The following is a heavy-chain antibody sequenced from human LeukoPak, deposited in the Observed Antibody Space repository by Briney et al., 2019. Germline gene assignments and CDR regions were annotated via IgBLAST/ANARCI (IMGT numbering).Heavy chain of an antibody. Sequence: SGGSLRLSCAASGFTFSDYGMHWVRQAPGKGLEWVAVISYDGSKKYYADSVKGRFTISRENSNNTLYLQMNSLRAEDTAVYYCAKVGRSSTYYSGIDYWGQGTLVIVSS. CDR2: ISYDGSKK. D-gene: IGHD3-22*01. J-gene: IGHJ4*02. CDR3: AKVGRSSTYYSGIDY. CDR1: GFTFSDYG. V-gene: IGHV3-30*18.